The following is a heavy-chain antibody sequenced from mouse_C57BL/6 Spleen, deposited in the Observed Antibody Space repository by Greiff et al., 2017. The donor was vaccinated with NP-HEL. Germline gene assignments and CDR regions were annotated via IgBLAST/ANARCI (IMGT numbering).Heavy chain of an antibody. CDR2: IDPSDSYT. CDR1: GYTFTSYW. J-gene: IGHJ4*01. V-gene: IGHV1-69*01. CDR3: AKGGYYYGSSPDAMDC. D-gene: IGHD1-1*01. Sequence: QVQLQQPGAELVMPGASVKLSCKASGYTFTSYWMHWVKQRPGQGLEWIGEIDPSDSYTNYNQKFKGKSTLTVDKSSSTAYMQLSSLTSEDSAVYYCAKGGYYYGSSPDAMDCWGQGTSVTVSS.